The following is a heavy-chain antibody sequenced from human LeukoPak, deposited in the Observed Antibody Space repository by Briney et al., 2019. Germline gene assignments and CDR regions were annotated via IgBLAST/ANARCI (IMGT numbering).Heavy chain of an antibody. CDR3: ARVITVAYYMDV. Sequence: SETLSLTCAVYGGSFSGYYWSWIRQPPGKGLEWIGYIYYSGSTNYNPSLKSRVTISVDTSKNQFSLKLSSVTAADTAVYYCARVITVAYYMDVWGKGTTVTVSS. CDR2: IYYSGST. J-gene: IGHJ6*03. CDR1: GGSFSGYY. D-gene: IGHD6-19*01. V-gene: IGHV4-59*01.